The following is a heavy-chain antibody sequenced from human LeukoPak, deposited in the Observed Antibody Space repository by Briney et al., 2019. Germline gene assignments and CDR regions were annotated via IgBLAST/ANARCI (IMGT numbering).Heavy chain of an antibody. CDR1: GGSIRGSSFY. CDR2: IFYRGNT. Sequence: SETLSLTCTVSGGSIRGSSFYWGWIRQPPGGGLEFIGSIFYRGNTYSKPSLKSRVTISVDTSRNQFSLKLTSMTAADTAVYYCARRREYSSSSTPRPFDPWGQGTLVTVSS. J-gene: IGHJ5*02. D-gene: IGHD6-6*01. CDR3: ARRREYSSSSTPRPFDP. V-gene: IGHV4-39*01.